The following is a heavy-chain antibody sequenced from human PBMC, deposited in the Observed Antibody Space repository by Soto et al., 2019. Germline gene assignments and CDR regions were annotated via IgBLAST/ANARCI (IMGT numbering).Heavy chain of an antibody. J-gene: IGHJ5*02. CDR2: ITTYNGNS. Sequence: VSVKVSCKASGYTFTNYGISWVRQAPGQGLEWMGWITTYNGNSNYAQKLQGRVTMTTDTSTSTAYMERRSLRSADTAVYYCARGSRSGNNLFDPWGQGTLVTVSS. CDR3: ARGSRSGNNLFDP. CDR1: GYTFTNYG. V-gene: IGHV1-18*01. D-gene: IGHD1-26*01.